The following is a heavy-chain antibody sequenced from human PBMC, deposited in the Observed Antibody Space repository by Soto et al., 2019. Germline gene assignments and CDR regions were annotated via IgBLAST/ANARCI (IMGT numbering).Heavy chain of an antibody. V-gene: IGHV1-2*02. Sequence: GASVKVSCKASGYTFTGYYMHWVRQAPGQGLEWMGWINPNSGGTNYAQKFQGRVTMTRDTSISTAYMELSRLRSDDTAVYYCARPFPAKNILSSSWKPFDYWGQGTLVTVSS. J-gene: IGHJ4*02. CDR1: GYTFTGYY. CDR3: ARPFPAKNILSSSWKPFDY. D-gene: IGHD6-13*01. CDR2: INPNSGGT.